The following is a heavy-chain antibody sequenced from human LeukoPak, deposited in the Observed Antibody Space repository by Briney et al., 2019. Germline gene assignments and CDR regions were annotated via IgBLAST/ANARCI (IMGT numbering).Heavy chain of an antibody. J-gene: IGHJ5*01. CDR2: INANSGTT. Sequence: PGGSLRLSCTASGFAFSVYAMSWLRQPPGKGLERVSTINANSGTTSYAASVRGRFTISRDNSKNTLSLQLNTLRADDTATYYCAKPRSGGRAVTADWVHPWGQGTLVVVSS. D-gene: IGHD6-19*01. V-gene: IGHV3-23*01. CDR1: GFAFSVYA. CDR3: AKPRSGGRAVTADWVHP.